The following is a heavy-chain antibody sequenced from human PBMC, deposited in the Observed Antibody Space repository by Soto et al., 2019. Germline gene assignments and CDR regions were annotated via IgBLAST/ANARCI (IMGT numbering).Heavy chain of an antibody. CDR2: ISGSGGST. D-gene: IGHD3-3*01. J-gene: IGHJ6*02. CDR3: AKYYDFWKSSYYYYGMDV. Sequence: GGSLRLSCAASGFTFSSYAMSWVRQAPGKGLEWVSAISGSGGSTYYADSVKGRFTISRDNSKNTLYLQMNSLRAEDTAVYYCAKYYDFWKSSYYYYGMDVWGQGTTVTVSS. V-gene: IGHV3-23*01. CDR1: GFTFSSYA.